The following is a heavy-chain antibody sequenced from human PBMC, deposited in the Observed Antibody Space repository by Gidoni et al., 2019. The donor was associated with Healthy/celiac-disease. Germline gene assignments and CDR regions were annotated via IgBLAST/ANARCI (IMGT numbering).Heavy chain of an antibody. CDR2: ISGSGGST. D-gene: IGHD3-22*01. CDR1: GFTFSSYA. Sequence: EVQLLESGGGLVQPGGSLRLSCAASGFTFSSYAMSWVRQAPGKGLEWGSAISGSGGSTYYADSVKGRFTISRDNSKNTLYLQMNSLRAEDTAVYYCAKRGTRYYDSSGYSDYWGQGTLVTVSS. V-gene: IGHV3-23*01. J-gene: IGHJ4*02. CDR3: AKRGTRYYDSSGYSDY.